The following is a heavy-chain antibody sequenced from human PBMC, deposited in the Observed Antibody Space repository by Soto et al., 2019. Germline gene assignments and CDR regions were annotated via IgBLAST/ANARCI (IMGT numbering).Heavy chain of an antibody. V-gene: IGHV4-31*03. CDR1: GASIISDGYY. J-gene: IGHJ5*02. D-gene: IGHD3-22*01. Sequence: QVQLQESGPGLVEPSQTLSLICTVSGASIISDGYYWTWIRQHPGKGLEWLGYIHYSGGATYSPSYNPSLKSRIALSVDTSKRLVSLKLTSVSAGDTAVYYFSRVPTYYPGSIGYQPVHPWGPGTLVTVSS. CDR2: IHYSGGATYSP. CDR3: SRVPTYYPGSIGYQPVHP.